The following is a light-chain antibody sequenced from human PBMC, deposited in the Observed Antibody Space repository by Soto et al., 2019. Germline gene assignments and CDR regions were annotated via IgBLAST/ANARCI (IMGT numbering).Light chain of an antibody. V-gene: IGKV2-28*01. CDR2: LGS. CDR3: MQSLETPRT. J-gene: IGKJ3*01. CDR1: ESLLHSNGINY. Sequence: DIVLTQSPLSLPVTPGEPASISCRSSESLLHSNGINYLDWYLQKPGQSPRRLIYLGSNRASGVPDRFSGSGSGTDFTLKISRVEAEDVGVYYCMQSLETPRTFCPGNKVEVK.